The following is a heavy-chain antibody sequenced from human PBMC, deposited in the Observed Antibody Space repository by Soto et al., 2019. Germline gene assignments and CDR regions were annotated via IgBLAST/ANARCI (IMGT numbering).Heavy chain of an antibody. V-gene: IGHV1-18*01. CDR3: ARVVPGAEAWFGP. J-gene: IGHJ5*02. Sequence: ASVKVSCKTSGYTFSNYGITWLRQAPGQPLEWLGWISLYSDGTNYAQKFQGRVPMTTDTSTTTAYMELRSLRSGDTAVYYCARVVPGAEAWFGPWGQGTLVTVSS. CDR2: ISLYSDGT. D-gene: IGHD2-2*01. CDR1: GYTFSNYG.